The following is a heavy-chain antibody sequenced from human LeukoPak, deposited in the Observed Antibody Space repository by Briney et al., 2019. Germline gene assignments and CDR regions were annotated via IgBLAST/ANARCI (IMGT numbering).Heavy chain of an antibody. Sequence: SETLSLTCTVSGGSISSGGYYWSWIRQHPGKGLEWIGYIYYSGSTYYNPSLKSRVTISVDTPKNQFSLKLSSVTAADTAVYYCARYYDSSGYYRYFDYWGQGTLVTVSS. CDR2: IYYSGST. D-gene: IGHD3-22*01. V-gene: IGHV4-31*03. CDR3: ARYYDSSGYYRYFDY. J-gene: IGHJ4*02. CDR1: GGSISSGGYY.